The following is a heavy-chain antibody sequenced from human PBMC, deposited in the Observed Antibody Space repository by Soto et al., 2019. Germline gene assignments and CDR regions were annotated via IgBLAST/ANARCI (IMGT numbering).Heavy chain of an antibody. CDR1: GFTFSGSA. V-gene: IGHV3-73*01. D-gene: IGHD3-10*02. CDR3: SRKMFSPDNH. CDR2: IRSKANNNAA. Sequence: EVQLVESGGGLVQPGGSLRLSCAASGFTFSGSAIHWVRQASGKGLEWLGLIRSKANNNAAAYGASVKGRFTITRDDSKIPAYLQMNSQNTEDTAIYYCSRKMFSPDNHWGQGTLVTVSS. J-gene: IGHJ5*02.